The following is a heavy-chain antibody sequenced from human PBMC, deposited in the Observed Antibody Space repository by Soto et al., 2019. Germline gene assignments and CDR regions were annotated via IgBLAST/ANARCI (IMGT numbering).Heavy chain of an antibody. CDR1: GYTLTSYG. J-gene: IGHJ6*02. CDR3: ARVGCSSTSCPNYYYGMDV. V-gene: IGHV1-18*04. Sequence: GASVKVSCKASGYTLTSYGISWVRQAPGQGLEWMGWISAYNGNTNYAQKLQGRVTMTTDTSTSTAYMELRSLRSDDTAVYYCARVGCSSTSCPNYYYGMDVWGQGTTVTVS. D-gene: IGHD2-2*01. CDR2: ISAYNGNT.